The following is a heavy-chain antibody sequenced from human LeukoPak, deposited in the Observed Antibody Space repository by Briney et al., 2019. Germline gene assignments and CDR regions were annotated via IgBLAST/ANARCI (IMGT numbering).Heavy chain of an antibody. CDR1: GGSISSGSYY. V-gene: IGHV4-31*03. J-gene: IGHJ4*02. CDR3: AVRSGSYKSWYFDY. D-gene: IGHD3-10*01. CDR2: IYYSGST. Sequence: SQTLSLTCTVSGGSISSGSYYWSWIRQHPGRGLEWIGYIYYSGSTYYNPSLKSRVTISVDTSKNQFSLKLSSVTAADTAVYYCAVRSGSYKSWYFDYWGQGTLVTVSS.